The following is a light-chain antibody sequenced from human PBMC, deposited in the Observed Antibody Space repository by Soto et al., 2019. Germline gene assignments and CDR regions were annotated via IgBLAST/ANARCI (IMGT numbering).Light chain of an antibody. CDR3: SSFSSSTTLYV. Sequence: QSVLTRPASVSGSPGQSITISCTGTSSDIGGYIYVSWYQQHPGKAPKLMIYEGSKRPSGVSNRFSGSKSGNTASLTISGLQAEDEADYYCSSFSSSTTLYVFGTGTKVTVL. J-gene: IGLJ1*01. CDR2: EGS. CDR1: SSDIGGYIY. V-gene: IGLV2-14*01.